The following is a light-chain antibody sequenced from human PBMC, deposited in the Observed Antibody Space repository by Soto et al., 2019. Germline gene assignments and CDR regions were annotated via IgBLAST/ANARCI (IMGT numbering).Light chain of an antibody. CDR2: DVS. CDR3: SSYTSSSTS. Sequence: QSVLTPPASLSGSPGQSITISCPGNSSDVGGYNYVSWYQQHPGKAPKLMIYDVSNRPSGVSNRFSGSKSGNTASLTISGLQAEDEADYYCSSYTSSSTSFGTGTKVTVL. J-gene: IGLJ1*01. V-gene: IGLV2-14*01. CDR1: SSDVGGYNY.